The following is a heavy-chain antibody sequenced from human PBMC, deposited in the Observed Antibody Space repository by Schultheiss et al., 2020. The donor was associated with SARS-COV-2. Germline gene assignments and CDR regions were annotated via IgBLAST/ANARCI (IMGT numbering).Heavy chain of an antibody. CDR2: IDPDGSTI. V-gene: IGHV3-74*01. J-gene: IGHJ6*02. D-gene: IGHD6-19*01. CDR3: ARDPLLYSSGWYGYYYGMDV. CDR1: GFTFDDYA. Sequence: SCAASGFTFDDYAMHWVRQAPGKGLVWVSRIDPDGSTIDYADAVKGRFAISRDYARNTLYLQMNSLRAEDTAVYYCARDPLLYSSGWYGYYYGMDVWGQGTTVTVSS.